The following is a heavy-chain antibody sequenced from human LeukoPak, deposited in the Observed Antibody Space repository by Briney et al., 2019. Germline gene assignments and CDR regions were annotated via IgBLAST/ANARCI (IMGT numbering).Heavy chain of an antibody. CDR3: ARGGTIVVVPAAMPVGDAFDI. J-gene: IGHJ3*02. CDR2: ISSSSSYT. D-gene: IGHD2-2*01. CDR1: GFTFSDYY. V-gene: IGHV3-11*05. Sequence: GGSLILSCAASGFTFSDYYMSWIRQAPGKGLEWVSYISSSSSYTNYADSVKGRFTISRDNAKNSLYLQMNSLRAEDTAVYYCARGGTIVVVPAAMPVGDAFDIWGQGTMVTVSS.